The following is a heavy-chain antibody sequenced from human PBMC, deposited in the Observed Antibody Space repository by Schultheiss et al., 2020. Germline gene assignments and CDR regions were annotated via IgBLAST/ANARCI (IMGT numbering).Heavy chain of an antibody. CDR3: ARSVAYCGGDCYFGY. CDR2: IYHSGST. J-gene: IGHJ4*02. CDR1: GFTFSSYG. D-gene: IGHD2-21*01. V-gene: IGHV4-4*02. Sequence: GSLRLSCAASGFTFSSYGMHWVRQAPGKGLEWIGEIYHSGSTNYNPSLKSRVTISVDKSKNQFSLKLSSVTAADTAVYYCARSVAYCGGDCYFGYWGQGTLVTVSS.